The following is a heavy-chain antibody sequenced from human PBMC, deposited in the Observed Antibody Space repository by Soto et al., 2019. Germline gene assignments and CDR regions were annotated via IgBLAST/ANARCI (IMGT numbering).Heavy chain of an antibody. V-gene: IGHV3-23*01. J-gene: IGHJ6*03. Sequence: GGSLRLSCAASRFTFSTYAMSWVRQAPGKGLEWVSGISGSGDSTYYAESARGRFTISRDNSKNMQYLQMNSLRVEDTAVYYCARGDRLGESIYYYMDVWGKGTTVTVSS. CDR1: RFTFSTYA. D-gene: IGHD3-10*01. CDR3: ARGDRLGESIYYYMDV. CDR2: ISGSGDST.